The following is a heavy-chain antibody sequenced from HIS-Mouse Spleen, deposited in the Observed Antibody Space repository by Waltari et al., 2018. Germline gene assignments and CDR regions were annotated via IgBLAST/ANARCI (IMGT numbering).Heavy chain of an antibody. V-gene: IGHV4-39*01. CDR3: ARHEGQQLVTSLFDY. J-gene: IGHJ4*02. Sequence: QLQLQESGPGLVQPSETLSLTCTVSGGSISRSSYYWGWIRPPPGKGLEWIGSIYYSGSTYYNPSLKSRVTISVDTSKNQFSLKLSSVTAADTAVYYCARHEGQQLVTSLFDYWGQGTLVTVSS. CDR1: GGSISRSSYY. CDR2: IYYSGST. D-gene: IGHD6-13*01.